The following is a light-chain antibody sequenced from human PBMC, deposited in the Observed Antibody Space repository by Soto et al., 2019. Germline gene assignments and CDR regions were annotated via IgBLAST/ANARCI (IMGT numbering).Light chain of an antibody. J-gene: IGKJ5*01. V-gene: IGKV3D-20*02. Sequence: EIRLTQSPGTLSLSPGERATLSCRAIQSVSSSYLVWHQQKPGQAPRLLIYDASNRATGIPARFSGSGSGTDFTLTISSLEPEDFGVFYCQQRFDWPKITFGQGTRLEIK. CDR1: QSVSSSY. CDR3: QQRFDWPKIT. CDR2: DAS.